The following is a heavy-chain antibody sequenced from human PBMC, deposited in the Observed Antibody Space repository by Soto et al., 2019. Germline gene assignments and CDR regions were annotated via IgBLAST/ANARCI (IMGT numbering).Heavy chain of an antibody. CDR1: GGPISSGPYS. Sequence: SETLSLTCTVSGGPISSGPYSWGWIRQPPGKGLEWIGTFHYSGSTYYSPSLESRVTISVDTSKNQFSLKVSSVTAADTAVYYCARLGGYCSGTSCYGYYGMDVWGQGTTVTVSS. J-gene: IGHJ6*02. CDR3: ARLGGYCSGTSCYGYYGMDV. CDR2: FHYSGST. V-gene: IGHV4-39*01. D-gene: IGHD2-2*01.